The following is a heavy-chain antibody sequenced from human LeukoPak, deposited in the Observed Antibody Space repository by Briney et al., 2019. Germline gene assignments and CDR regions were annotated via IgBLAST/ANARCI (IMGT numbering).Heavy chain of an antibody. J-gene: IGHJ6*03. V-gene: IGHV3-30*02. CDR3: AKVMTTVTTPYYYYYYYMDV. Sequence: QPGGSLRLSRAASGFTFSSYGMHWVRQAPGKGLEWVAFIRYDGSNKYYANSVKGRFTISRDNSKNTLYLQMNSLRAEDTAVYYCAKVMTTVTTPYYYYYYYMDVWGKGTTVTVSS. CDR1: GFTFSSYG. CDR2: IRYDGSNK. D-gene: IGHD4-11*01.